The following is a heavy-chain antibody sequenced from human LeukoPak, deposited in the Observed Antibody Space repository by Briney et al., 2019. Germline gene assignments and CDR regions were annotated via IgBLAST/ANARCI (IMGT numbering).Heavy chain of an antibody. J-gene: IGHJ6*03. CDR1: GYTFTSYG. CDR2: ISAYNGNT. Sequence: GASVKVSCKASGYTFTSYGISWVRQAPGQGLEWMGWISAYNGNTNYAQKLQGRVTMTTDTSTSTAYMELRSLRSDDTAVYYCARRRRQQLVLGEPYYYYYMDVWGKGTTVTVSS. D-gene: IGHD6-13*01. V-gene: IGHV1-18*01. CDR3: ARRRRQQLVLGEPYYYYYMDV.